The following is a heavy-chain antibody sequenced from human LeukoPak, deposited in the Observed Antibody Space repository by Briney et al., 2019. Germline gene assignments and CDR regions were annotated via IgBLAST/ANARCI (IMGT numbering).Heavy chain of an antibody. CDR1: GGSISSYY. Sequence: PSETLSLTCTVSGGSISSYYWSWIRQPPGKGLEWIGYIYTSGSTNYNPSLKSRVTISVDTSKNQFSLKLSSVTAADTAVYYCARSREGLYYYDSSGWDAFDIWGQGTMVTVSS. J-gene: IGHJ3*02. D-gene: IGHD3-22*01. V-gene: IGHV4-4*09. CDR2: IYTSGST. CDR3: ARSREGLYYYDSSGWDAFDI.